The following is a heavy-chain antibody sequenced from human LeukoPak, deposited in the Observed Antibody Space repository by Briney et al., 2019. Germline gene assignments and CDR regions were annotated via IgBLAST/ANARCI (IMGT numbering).Heavy chain of an antibody. V-gene: IGHV3-74*01. CDR2: INSDGSWT. Sequence: GGTLRLSCAASGNYWMHWVRQAPGKGLVWVSHINSDGSWTSYADSVKGRFTISKDNAKNTVYLQMNSLRAEDTAVYYCVSFYETYWGRGTLVTVSS. CDR3: VSFYETY. D-gene: IGHD2/OR15-2a*01. CDR1: GNYW. J-gene: IGHJ4*02.